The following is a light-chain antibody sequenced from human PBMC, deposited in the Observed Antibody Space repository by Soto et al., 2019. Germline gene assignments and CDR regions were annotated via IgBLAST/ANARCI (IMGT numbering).Light chain of an antibody. CDR2: DVT. J-gene: IGLJ1*01. CDR3: CSYAGSYTYV. CDR1: SSDIGTYDH. V-gene: IGLV2-11*01. Sequence: QSALTQPASVSGSPGQSITISCSGTSSDIGTYDHVAWFQQFPGKTPKLVIYDVTKRPSGVRDRFSASKSGNTASLTISGLQAEDEADYYCCSYAGSYTYVFGTGTKVTVL.